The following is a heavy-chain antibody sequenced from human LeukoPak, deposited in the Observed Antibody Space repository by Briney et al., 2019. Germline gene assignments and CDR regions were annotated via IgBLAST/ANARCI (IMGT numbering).Heavy chain of an antibody. CDR1: GGTSSSYA. Sequence: SVKVSCKASGGTSSSYAISWVRQAPGQGLEWMGGIIPIFGTANYAQKFQGRVTITTDESTSTAYMELSSLRSEDTAVYYCARGAIAARDAFDIWGQGTMVTVSS. J-gene: IGHJ3*02. V-gene: IGHV1-69*05. CDR3: ARGAIAARDAFDI. D-gene: IGHD6-6*01. CDR2: IIPIFGTA.